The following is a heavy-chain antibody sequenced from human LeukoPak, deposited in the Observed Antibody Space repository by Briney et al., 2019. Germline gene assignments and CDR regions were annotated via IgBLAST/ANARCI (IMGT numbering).Heavy chain of an antibody. CDR3: ARVLAAAGNNWFDP. CDR2: IYTSGST. J-gene: IGHJ5*02. Sequence: SETLSLTCTVSGGSISIYYWSWIRQPAGKELEWIGRIYTSGSTNYNPSLKSRVTMSVDTSKNQFSLTLSSVTAADTAVYYCARVLAAAGNNWFDPWGQGTLVTVSS. D-gene: IGHD6-13*01. V-gene: IGHV4-4*07. CDR1: GGSISIYY.